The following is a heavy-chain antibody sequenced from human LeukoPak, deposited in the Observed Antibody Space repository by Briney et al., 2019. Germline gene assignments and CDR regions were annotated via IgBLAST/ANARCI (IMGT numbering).Heavy chain of an antibody. CDR1: GDSISNFY. V-gene: IGHV4-59*01. J-gene: IGHJ4*02. CDR2: IYYSGYT. CDR3: ARDWGDSSSWYSP. D-gene: IGHD6-13*01. Sequence: PSETLSLTCSVSGDSISNFYWSWIRQPPGKGLKWIGNIYYSGYTTYSPSLRSRVTISVDTSKNQFSLKLSSVTAADTAVYYCARDWGDSSSWYSPWGQGTLVTVSS.